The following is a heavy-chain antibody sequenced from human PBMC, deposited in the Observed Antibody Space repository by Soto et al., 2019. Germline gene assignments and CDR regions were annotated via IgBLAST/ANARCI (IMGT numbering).Heavy chain of an antibody. D-gene: IGHD2-8*02. CDR3: ARGASGPYDP. J-gene: IGHJ5*02. V-gene: IGHV3-21*01. CDR2: ISSSSSYI. Sequence: LRLSCAASGFTFSSFGMNWVRQAPGKGLEWVSSISSSSSYIYYADSVKGRFTISRDNAKNSLYLQMNNLRDEDTAVYFCARGASGPYDPWGQGTLVTVSS. CDR1: GFTFSSFG.